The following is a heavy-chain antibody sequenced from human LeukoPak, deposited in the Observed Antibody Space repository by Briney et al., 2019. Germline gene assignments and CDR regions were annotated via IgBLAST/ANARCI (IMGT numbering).Heavy chain of an antibody. D-gene: IGHD3-3*01. CDR3: ATGRFLEWLLLES. CDR1: GYTFTSYD. J-gene: IGHJ4*02. V-gene: IGHV1-8*01. Sequence: ASVKVSCKASGYTFTSYDINWVRQATGQGLEWMGWMNPNSGNTGYAQKFQGRVTMTEDTSTDTAYMELSSLRSEDTAVYYCATGRFLEWLLLESWGQGTLVTVSS. CDR2: MNPNSGNT.